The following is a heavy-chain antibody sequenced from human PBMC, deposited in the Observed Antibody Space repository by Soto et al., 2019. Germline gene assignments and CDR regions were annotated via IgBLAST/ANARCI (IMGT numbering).Heavy chain of an antibody. CDR3: AKDLSFGGVIADDAFDI. V-gene: IGHV3-23*01. J-gene: IGHJ3*02. CDR1: GFTFSSYA. D-gene: IGHD3-16*02. CDR2: ISGSGGST. Sequence: GSLRLSCAASGFTFSSYAMSWVRQAPGKGLEWVSAISGSGGSTYYADSVKGRFTISRDNSKNTLYLQMNSLRAEDTAVYYCAKDLSFGGVIADDAFDIWGQGTMVTVSS.